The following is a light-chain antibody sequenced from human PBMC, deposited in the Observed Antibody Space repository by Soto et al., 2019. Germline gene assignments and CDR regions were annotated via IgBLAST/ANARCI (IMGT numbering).Light chain of an antibody. CDR1: QNINNY. V-gene: IGKV1-33*01. CDR3: QQYENLPT. CDR2: DAS. Sequence: DMHMSQSPSSLSASIGDRVTITFQASQNINNYLNWYQQKPGRAPKLLIYDASNLEAGVPSRFRGSGSGTDFTFTISRLQPEDLATYYCQQYENLPTLGQGTRLEI. J-gene: IGKJ5*01.